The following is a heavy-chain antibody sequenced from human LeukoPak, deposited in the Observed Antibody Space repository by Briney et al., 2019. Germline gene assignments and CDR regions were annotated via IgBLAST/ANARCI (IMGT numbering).Heavy chain of an antibody. V-gene: IGHV3-30-3*01. CDR3: ARQGIITIFEP. Sequence: GRSLRLSCAASGFTFSSYAMHWVRQAPGKGLEWVAVISYDGSNKYYADSVKGRFTISRDNSRNMLYLQMNSLRAEDTAVYYCARQGIITIFEPWGQGTLVTVSS. CDR2: ISYDGSNK. J-gene: IGHJ5*02. CDR1: GFTFSSYA. D-gene: IGHD3-3*01.